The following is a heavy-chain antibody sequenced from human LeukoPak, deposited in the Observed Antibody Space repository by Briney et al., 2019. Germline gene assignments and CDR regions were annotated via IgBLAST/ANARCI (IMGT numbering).Heavy chain of an antibody. CDR2: IYSGDST. CDR1: GFTVSSNY. J-gene: IGHJ4*02. CDR3: AIGEVFDY. Sequence: GGSLRLSCAVSGFTVSSNYMSWVRQAPGKGLEWVSIIYSGDSTFYADSVKGRFTISRDNSNTLYLQMNSLRAEDTAVYYCAIGEVFDYWGQGTLVTVSS. D-gene: IGHD1-26*01. V-gene: IGHV3-66*01.